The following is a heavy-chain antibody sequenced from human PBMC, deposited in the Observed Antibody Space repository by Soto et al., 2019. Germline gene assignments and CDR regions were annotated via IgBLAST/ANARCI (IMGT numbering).Heavy chain of an antibody. CDR3: AGGPSLPGFFLAP. D-gene: IGHD3-3*01. CDR1: GGSGSRKRAA. J-gene: IGHJ5*02. V-gene: IGHV6-1*01. Sequence: SQTRSVTGGVSGGSGSRKRAAWDWIRQSPSRGLEWLGRTYYTSKWYNDYAVSVKSRITISPDTSKNQFSLQLNSVPPEDTAVYLRAGGPSLPGFFLAPWGQGTLVTVT. CDR2: TYYTSKWYN.